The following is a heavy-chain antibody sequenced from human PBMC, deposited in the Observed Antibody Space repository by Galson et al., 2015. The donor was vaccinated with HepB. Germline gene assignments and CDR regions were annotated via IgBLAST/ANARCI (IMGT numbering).Heavy chain of an antibody. CDR2: ISAYNGNT. D-gene: IGHD3-10*01. CDR3: ARAPHYYASGSYNRFDP. CDR1: GYTFTSYG. J-gene: IGHJ5*02. Sequence: SVKVSCKAFGYTFTSYGISWVRQAPGQGLEWMGWISAYNGNTNYAQKLQGRVTMTTDTSTSTAYMELRSLRSDDTAVYYCARAPHYYASGSYNRFDPWGQGTLVTVS. V-gene: IGHV1-18*04.